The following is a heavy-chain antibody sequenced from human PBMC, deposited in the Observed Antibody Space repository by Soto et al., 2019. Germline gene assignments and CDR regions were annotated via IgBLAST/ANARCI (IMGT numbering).Heavy chain of an antibody. CDR2: MYNSGRT. V-gene: IGHV4-59*08. Sequence: QVQLQESGPGLVKPSETLSLTCTVSGGSISNYYWTWIRQPPGKGLEWIGFMYNSGRTHYNPSLKSRVNLTRGPAKKPFSLNLRSVTAADTAVYYCASMGYHYGSGSYPLDYWGQGTLVAVSS. CDR1: GGSISNYY. D-gene: IGHD3-10*01. CDR3: ASMGYHYGSGSYPLDY. J-gene: IGHJ4*02.